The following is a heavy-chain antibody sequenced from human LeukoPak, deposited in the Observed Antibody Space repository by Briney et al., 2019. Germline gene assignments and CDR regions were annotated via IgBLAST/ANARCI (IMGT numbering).Heavy chain of an antibody. J-gene: IGHJ4*02. Sequence: SETLSLTCTVSGGSISSYYWSWIRQPAGKGLEWIGRIYTSGSTNYNPSLKSRVTMSVDTSKNQFSLKLSSVTAADTAVYYCARSIIKQWPNPRFDYWGPGTLVTVSS. CDR3: ARSIIKQWPNPRFDY. V-gene: IGHV4-4*07. CDR1: GGSISSYY. D-gene: IGHD6-19*01. CDR2: IYTSGST.